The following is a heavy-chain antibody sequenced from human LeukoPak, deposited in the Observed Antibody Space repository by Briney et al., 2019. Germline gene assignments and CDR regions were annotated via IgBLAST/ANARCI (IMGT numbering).Heavy chain of an antibody. D-gene: IGHD3-16*01. CDR3: ARALPPLTADAFDI. J-gene: IGHJ3*02. Sequence: SETLSLTCTASGSSISSYYWSWIRQPPGKGLEWIGYIYYSGSTYYNPSLKSRVTISVDTSKNQFSLKLSSVTAADTAVYYCARALPPLTADAFDIWGQGTMVTVSS. CDR2: IYYSGST. CDR1: GSSISSYY. V-gene: IGHV4-30-4*08.